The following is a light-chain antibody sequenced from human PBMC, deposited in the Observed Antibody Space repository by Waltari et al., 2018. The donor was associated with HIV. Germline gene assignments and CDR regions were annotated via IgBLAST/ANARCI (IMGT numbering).Light chain of an antibody. CDR2: EVN. J-gene: IGLJ2*01. V-gene: IGLV2-8*01. CDR1: SDDIGGYNF. CDR3: SSFAGSNTVV. Sequence: QSALTQPPSASGSLGPSVTISCSGTSDDIGGYNFVFWFQQYPAKAPKLLIYEVNKRPSGVPDRFSGSKSLTTASLTVSGLQAEDEAHYFCSSFAGSNTVVFGGGTKLTVL.